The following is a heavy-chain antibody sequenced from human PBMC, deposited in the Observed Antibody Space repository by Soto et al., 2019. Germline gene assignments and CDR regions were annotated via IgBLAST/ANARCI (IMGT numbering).Heavy chain of an antibody. J-gene: IGHJ6*02. V-gene: IGHV3-30*18. CDR1: GITLSTYG. D-gene: IGHD2-21*01. Sequence: PGGSLRLSCAASGITLSTYGMHWVRQAPGKGLEWVAGMSYNGNIKDYADSVKGRFTISRDNSKNTLYLQMNSLRAEDTAVYFCAKERTIPGYYGMDVWGQGTTVTVSS. CDR3: AKERTIPGYYGMDV. CDR2: MSYNGNIK.